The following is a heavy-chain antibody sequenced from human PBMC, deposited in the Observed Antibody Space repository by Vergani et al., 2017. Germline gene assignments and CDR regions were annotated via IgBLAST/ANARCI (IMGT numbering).Heavy chain of an antibody. J-gene: IGHJ2*01. D-gene: IGHD6-13*01. CDR2: INWNSDSI. V-gene: IGHV3-9*01. CDR1: GFTFDDYA. CDR3: VKDIAASCNYWYFDL. Sequence: EVQLVESGGGLIHPGGSLRLSCAASGFTFDDYAMHWVRQAPGKGLEWVSGINWNSDSIAYADSVKGRFTISRDNAKNSLYLQMNSLRAEDTALYYCVKDIAASCNYWYFDLWGRGTLVTVSS.